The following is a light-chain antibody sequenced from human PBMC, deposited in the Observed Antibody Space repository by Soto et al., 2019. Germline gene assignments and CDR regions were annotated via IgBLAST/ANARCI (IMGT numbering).Light chain of an antibody. CDR2: DVS. CDR1: QNISSY. V-gene: IGKV3-11*01. CDR3: QQRSYLTQT. Sequence: IRLTQSPSTLSLSTGIRATLSCRASQNISSYLIWYQQKPGQAPRLIIYDVSNRATGIPARFSGSGSGTDFDFTLSILEPEHVAVDYCQQRSYLTQTFGQGTKVDIK. J-gene: IGKJ1*01.